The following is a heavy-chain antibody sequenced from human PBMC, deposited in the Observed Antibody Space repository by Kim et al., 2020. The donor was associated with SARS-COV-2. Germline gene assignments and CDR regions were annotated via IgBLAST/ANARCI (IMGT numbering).Heavy chain of an antibody. CDR2: ISCNGGSI. J-gene: IGHJ4*02. CDR3: AKGGSSTVAHFDY. V-gene: IGHV3-9*01. Sequence: GGSLRLSCAASGFTFGGYAMHWVRQAPGKGLEWVSCISCNGGSIDYADSVKGRFTISRDNAKNSLYLQMNSLRAEDTALYYCAKGGSSTVAHFDYWGQGTLVTVSS. CDR1: GFTFGGYA. D-gene: IGHD6-6*01.